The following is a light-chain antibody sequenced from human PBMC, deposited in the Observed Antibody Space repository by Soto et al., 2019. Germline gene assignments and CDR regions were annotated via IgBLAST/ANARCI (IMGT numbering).Light chain of an antibody. V-gene: IGKV3-20*01. CDR2: GAS. Sequence: EIVLTQSPGTLSLSPGERATLSCRASRSVSSSYLAWYQQKPGQAPRLLIYGASSRATGIPDRFSGSGCGTDFSLTISRLEPEDFAVYSCQQYGSSPPYTFGQGTKLEIK. J-gene: IGKJ2*01. CDR3: QQYGSSPPYT. CDR1: RSVSSSY.